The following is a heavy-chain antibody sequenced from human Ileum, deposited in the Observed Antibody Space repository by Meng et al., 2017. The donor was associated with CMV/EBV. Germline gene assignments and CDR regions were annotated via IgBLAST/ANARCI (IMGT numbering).Heavy chain of an antibody. CDR3: ARGIRVGGSGWLFDY. V-gene: IGHV1-2*02. CDR2: INPNGGRI. CDR1: GYTFTGNN. J-gene: IGHJ4*02. D-gene: IGHD1-26*01. Sequence: QVQLVGSGEQVKRPVASVRVSCTASGYTFTGNNMHWGRRAPGQGLEWMGYINPNGGRIGYAQNFLGRATLTRDTSISTAYMELRRLRSDDTAVYFCARGIRVGGSGWLFDYWGQGTLVTVSS.